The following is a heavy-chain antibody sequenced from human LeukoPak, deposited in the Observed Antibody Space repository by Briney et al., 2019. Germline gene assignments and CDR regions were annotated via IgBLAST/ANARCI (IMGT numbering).Heavy chain of an antibody. Sequence: GASVKVSCKASGYTFTSYDINWVRQATGQGLEWMEWMNPNSGNTGYAQKFQGRVTITRNTSISTAYMELSSLRSEDTAVYYCARGDDYYYYYSYMDVWGKGTMVTVSS. CDR2: MNPNSGNT. CDR3: ARGDDYYYYYSYMDV. CDR1: GYTFTSYD. V-gene: IGHV1-8*03. J-gene: IGHJ6*03. D-gene: IGHD3-16*01.